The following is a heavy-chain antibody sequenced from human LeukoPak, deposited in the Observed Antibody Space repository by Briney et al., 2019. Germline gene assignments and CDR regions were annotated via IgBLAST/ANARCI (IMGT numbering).Heavy chain of an antibody. V-gene: IGHV3-74*01. D-gene: IGHD1-26*01. CDR3: ARDRGSYYDY. CDR2: IKTDGSST. Sequence: GGSLRLSCAASGFTFSNYWMHWVRQGPGKGLVWVSRIKTDGSSTDYADSVEGRFTISRDNAKNTVYLQMNSLRAEDTAVYYCARDRGSYYDYWGQGTLVTVSS. J-gene: IGHJ4*02. CDR1: GFTFSNYW.